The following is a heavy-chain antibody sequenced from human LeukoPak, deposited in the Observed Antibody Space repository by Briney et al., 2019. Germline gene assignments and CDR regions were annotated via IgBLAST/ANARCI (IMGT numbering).Heavy chain of an antibody. CDR1: GFTFSSYS. CDR3: ARGMGSGTYRRFDF. Sequence: PGGSLRLSCAASGFTFSSYSMNWVRQAPGKGLEWVSSISSSSSYIYYADSVKGRFTISRDNAKNTLYLQMNSLRPEDTAVYYCARGMGSGTYRRFDFWGQGTLVTVSS. V-gene: IGHV3-21*04. D-gene: IGHD3-10*01. CDR2: ISSSSSYI. J-gene: IGHJ4*02.